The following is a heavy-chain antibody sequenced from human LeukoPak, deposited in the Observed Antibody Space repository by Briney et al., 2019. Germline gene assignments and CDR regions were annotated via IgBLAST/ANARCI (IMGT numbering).Heavy chain of an antibody. V-gene: IGHV3-15*01. CDR2: IKSKTDGGTT. J-gene: IGHJ4*02. CDR3: ATIYSSRSSSRY. D-gene: IGHD6-6*01. Sequence: GGSLRLSCAASGFTVSCNYMSWVRQAPGKGLEWVGRIKSKTDGGTTDYAAPVKGRFTISRDDSKNTLYLQIISLKTEDTAVYYCATIYSSRSSSRYWGQGTLVTVSS. CDR1: GFTVSCNY.